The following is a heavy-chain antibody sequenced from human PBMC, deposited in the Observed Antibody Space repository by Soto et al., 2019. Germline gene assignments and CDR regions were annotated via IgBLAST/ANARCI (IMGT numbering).Heavy chain of an antibody. CDR2: INPNSGGT. D-gene: IGHD3-22*01. Sequence: QVQLVQSGAEVKKPGASVKVSCKASGYTFTGYYMHWVRQAPGQGLEWMGWINPNSGGTNYAQKFQGWVTMTRDTSISTAYMELSRLRSDDTAVYYCAREYRDYDSSGYYYSAPGYWGQGTPVTVSS. CDR3: AREYRDYDSSGYYYSAPGY. J-gene: IGHJ4*02. V-gene: IGHV1-2*04. CDR1: GYTFTGYY.